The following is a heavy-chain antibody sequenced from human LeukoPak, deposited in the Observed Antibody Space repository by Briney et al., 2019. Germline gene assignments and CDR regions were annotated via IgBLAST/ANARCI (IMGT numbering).Heavy chain of an antibody. D-gene: IGHD6-13*01. CDR1: GFTFSSYA. V-gene: IGHV3-23*01. CDR2: TSSSDSGK. CDR3: AKVIAAAGILPFDY. Sequence: PGGSLRLSCAASGFTFSSYAMSWVRQAPGKGLEWVAATSSSDSGKYHADSVRGRFTISRDNSKNTLYLQMNSLRAEDTAVYYCAKVIAAAGILPFDYWGQGTLVTVSS. J-gene: IGHJ4*02.